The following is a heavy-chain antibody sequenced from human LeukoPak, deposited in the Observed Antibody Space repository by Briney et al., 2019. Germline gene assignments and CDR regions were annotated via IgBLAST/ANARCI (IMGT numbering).Heavy chain of an antibody. CDR3: ARDSGTTGEVKFDP. Sequence: PSETLSLTCSVSGGSISSFYCNWMRQPAGKGLEWIGRIYTSGTTTYNPSLKSRVTMSVDTSKNQFSLKLSSVTAADTAVYYCARDSGTTGEVKFDPWGQGTLVTVSS. J-gene: IGHJ5*02. CDR1: GGSISSFY. D-gene: IGHD3-10*01. CDR2: IYTSGTT. V-gene: IGHV4-4*07.